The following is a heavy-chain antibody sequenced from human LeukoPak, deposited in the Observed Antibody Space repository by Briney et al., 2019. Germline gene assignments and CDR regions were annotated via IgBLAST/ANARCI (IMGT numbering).Heavy chain of an antibody. J-gene: IGHJ6*03. D-gene: IGHD2-21*02. CDR2: LSGSGGTT. Sequence: GGSLRLSCAAPGFTFSNYAMNWVRQTPGKGLEWISTLSGSGGTTYYADSVKGRFTISRDNSKNTLYLQMNSLRAEDTAIYYCAKSAENVVVTAIYYYYYMDVWGKGTTVTVSS. CDR3: AKSAENVVVTAIYYYYYMDV. V-gene: IGHV3-23*01. CDR1: GFTFSNYA.